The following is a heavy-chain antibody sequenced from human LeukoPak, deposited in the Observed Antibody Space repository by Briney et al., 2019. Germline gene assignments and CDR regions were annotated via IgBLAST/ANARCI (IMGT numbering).Heavy chain of an antibody. Sequence: SETLSLTCTVSGGSISSYYWSWIRQPPGKGLEWIGYIYYSGSTNYNPSLKSRVTISVDTSKNQFSLKLSSVTAADTAVYYCARDIRPGEMVTSNWFDPWGQGTLVTVSS. CDR2: IYYSGST. V-gene: IGHV4-59*12. CDR1: GGSISSYY. J-gene: IGHJ5*02. CDR3: ARDIRPGEMVTSNWFDP. D-gene: IGHD5-24*01.